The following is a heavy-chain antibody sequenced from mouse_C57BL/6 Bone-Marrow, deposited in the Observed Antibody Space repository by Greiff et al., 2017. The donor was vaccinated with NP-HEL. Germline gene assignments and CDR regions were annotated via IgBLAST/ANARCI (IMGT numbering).Heavy chain of an antibody. V-gene: IGHV1-39*01. J-gene: IGHJ1*03. CDR3: ARKPFIYYDYDDSNWYFDV. D-gene: IGHD2-4*01. Sequence: VQLKESGPELVKPGASVKISCKASGYSFTDYNMNWVKQSNGKSLEWIGVINPNYGTTSYNQKFKGKATLTVDQSSSTAYMQLNSLTSEDSAVYYCARKPFIYYDYDDSNWYFDVWGTGTTVTVSS. CDR1: GYSFTDYN. CDR2: INPNYGTT.